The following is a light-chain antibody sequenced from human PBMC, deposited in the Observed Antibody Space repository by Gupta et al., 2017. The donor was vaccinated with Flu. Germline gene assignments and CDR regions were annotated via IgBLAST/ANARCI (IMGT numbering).Light chain of an antibody. V-gene: IGKV1-5*03. CDR3: QQYRSSPWT. CDR2: KAS. CDR1: QTIDSW. Sequence: DIQLTQSPSTLSASVGDRVTITCRASQTIDSWLAWYQKKPGRAPKSLIYKASSLETGVPSRFSGSGSGTESSLTISSLQPDDFATYYCQQYRSSPWTFGQGTKVEIK. J-gene: IGKJ1*01.